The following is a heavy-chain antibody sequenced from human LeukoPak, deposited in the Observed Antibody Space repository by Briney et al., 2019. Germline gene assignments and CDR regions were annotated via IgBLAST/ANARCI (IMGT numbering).Heavy chain of an antibody. CDR3: AKEALERITMIVGAFYI. V-gene: IGHV3-23*01. D-gene: IGHD3-22*01. Sequence: PGGSLRLSCAASGFTFSSYAMSWVRHAPGKGLEWVSAISGSGGSTYDADSVKGRFTISRDNSKNTLYLQMNSLRAEDTAVYYCAKEALERITMIVGAFYIWGQGTMVTVSS. J-gene: IGHJ3*02. CDR2: ISGSGGST. CDR1: GFTFSSYA.